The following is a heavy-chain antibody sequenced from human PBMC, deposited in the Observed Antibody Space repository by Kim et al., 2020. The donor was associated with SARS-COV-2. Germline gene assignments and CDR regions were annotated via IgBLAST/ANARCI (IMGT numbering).Heavy chain of an antibody. D-gene: IGHD1-26*01. V-gene: IGHV3-9*01. J-gene: IGHJ4*02. Sequence: SVRCRSTISRDNAKNSLYLQMTSLRADDTALYYCAKDISVGHPPYYFDSWGQGTLVTVSS. CDR3: AKDISVGHPPYYFDS.